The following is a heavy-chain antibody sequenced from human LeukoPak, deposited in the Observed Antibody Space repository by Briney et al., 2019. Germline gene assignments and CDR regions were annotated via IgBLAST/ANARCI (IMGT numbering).Heavy chain of an antibody. V-gene: IGHV3-64*01. Sequence: GGSLRLSCAASGFTFSTYVMQWVRQAPGKGLEYVSAITGDGGYTYYANSVKGRFTISRDNSKKTLYLQMGSLRADDMAVYYCARVSTNDRRNAFDIWGQGTMITVSS. CDR3: ARVSTNDRRNAFDI. CDR2: ITGDGGYT. CDR1: GFTFSTYV. J-gene: IGHJ3*02. D-gene: IGHD2-8*01.